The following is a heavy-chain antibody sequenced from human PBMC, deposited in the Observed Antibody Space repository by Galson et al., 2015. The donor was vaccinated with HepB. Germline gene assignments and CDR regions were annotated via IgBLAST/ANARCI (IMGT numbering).Heavy chain of an antibody. D-gene: IGHD1-1*01. CDR1: GFTFSSHS. CDR3: VRRTMEPRDAFDI. CDR2: ISSSSTYI. Sequence: SLRLSCAASGFTFSSHSINWVRQAPGKGLEWVSSISSSSTYIYYADSVKGRFTISRDNAKNSVFLQMNSLRAEDTAVYYCVRRTMEPRDAFDIWGQGTMVTVSS. V-gene: IGHV3-21*01. J-gene: IGHJ3*02.